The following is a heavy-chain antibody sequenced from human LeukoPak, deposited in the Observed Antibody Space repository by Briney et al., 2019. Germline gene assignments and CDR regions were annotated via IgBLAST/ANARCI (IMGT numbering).Heavy chain of an antibody. Sequence: PSETLSLTCTVSGGSISNYYWSWIRRPPGKGLEWIGYIYYSGNTNYNPSLKSRVTISVDTSKNQFSLKLSSVTAADTAVYYCVRENYSSGWYGIIDYWGQGTLVTVSS. J-gene: IGHJ4*02. V-gene: IGHV4-59*01. D-gene: IGHD6-19*01. CDR2: IYYSGNT. CDR3: VRENYSSGWYGIIDY. CDR1: GGSISNYY.